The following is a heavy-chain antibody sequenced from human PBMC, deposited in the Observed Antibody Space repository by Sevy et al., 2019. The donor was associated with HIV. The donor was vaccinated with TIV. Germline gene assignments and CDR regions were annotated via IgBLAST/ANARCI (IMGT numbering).Heavy chain of an antibody. J-gene: IGHJ6*02. CDR1: GFTFSNYW. D-gene: IGHD2-2*01. CDR2: LKRDGSEK. CDR3: ARDCSSSTCLWGMDV. V-gene: IGHV3-7*03. Sequence: GGSLRLSCAASGFTFSNYWMSWVRQAPGKGLEWVANLKRDGSEKYYVASVKGRFTISRDNAKNSLYLQTNSLRAEDTAVYYCARDCSSSTCLWGMDVWGQGTTVTVSS.